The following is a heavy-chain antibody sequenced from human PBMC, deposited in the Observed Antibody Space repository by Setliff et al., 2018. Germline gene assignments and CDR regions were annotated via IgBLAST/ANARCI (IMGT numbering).Heavy chain of an antibody. CDR1: GFTYSHCW. D-gene: IGHD3-10*01. V-gene: IGHV3-7*01. Sequence: GSLRLSSTGSGFTYSHCWVSWVRQAPGKGLEWVAAINPGGSETYYVESVKGRFTISRDNAKNSLSLQMNNLRAEDTAVYYCLGSGSCSYWGQGARVTVSS. CDR2: INPGGSET. J-gene: IGHJ4*02. CDR3: LGSGSCSY.